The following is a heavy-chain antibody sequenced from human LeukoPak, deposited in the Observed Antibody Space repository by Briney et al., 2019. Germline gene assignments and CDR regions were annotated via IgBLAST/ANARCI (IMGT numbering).Heavy chain of an antibody. J-gene: IGHJ3*02. CDR1: GGTFSSYA. V-gene: IGHV1-69*05. Sequence: GASVKVSCKASGGTFSSYAISWVRQAPGQGLEWMGGIIPIFGTANYAQKFQGRVTITTDESTSTAYMELSSLRSEDTAVYYCARDPGLAAAMDAFDIWGQGTMVTVSS. D-gene: IGHD6-13*01. CDR3: ARDPGLAAAMDAFDI. CDR2: IIPIFGTA.